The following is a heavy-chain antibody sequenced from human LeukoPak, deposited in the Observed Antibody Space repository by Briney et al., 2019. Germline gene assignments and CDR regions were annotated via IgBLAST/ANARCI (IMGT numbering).Heavy chain of an antibody. CDR3: ARGGYDDHNWFDP. D-gene: IGHD5-12*01. J-gene: IGHJ5*02. CDR2: IIPIFGTA. Sequence: GASVKVSCKASGGTFSSYAISWVRQAPGQGLEWMGGIIPIFGTANYAQKFQGRVTITTDESTSTAYMELSSLRSEDTAVYYCARGGYDDHNWFDPWGQGTLVTVSS. CDR1: GGTFSSYA. V-gene: IGHV1-69*05.